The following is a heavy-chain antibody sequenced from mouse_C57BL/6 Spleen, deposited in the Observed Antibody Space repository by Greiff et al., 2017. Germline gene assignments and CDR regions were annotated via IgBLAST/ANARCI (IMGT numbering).Heavy chain of an antibody. J-gene: IGHJ1*03. CDR1: GYTFTEYT. CDR3: ARHEGPYYDGYYGYFDV. CDR2: FYPGSGSI. D-gene: IGHD2-3*01. Sequence: QVQLQQSGAELVKPGASVKLSCKASGYTFTEYTIHWVKQRSGQGLEWIGWFYPGSGSIKYNEKFKDKATLTADKSSSTVYMELSRLTSEDSAVYFCARHEGPYYDGYYGYFDVWGTWTTVTVSS. V-gene: IGHV1-62-2*01.